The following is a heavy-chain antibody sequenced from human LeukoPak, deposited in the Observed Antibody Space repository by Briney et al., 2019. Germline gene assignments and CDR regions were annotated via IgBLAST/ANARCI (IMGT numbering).Heavy chain of an antibody. CDR1: GFTFDDYA. V-gene: IGHV3-9*01. CDR3: AKAYSSSWYWFFDS. Sequence: GGSLRLSCAASGFTFDDYAMHWVRQAPGKGLEWVSGIAWSSGSVNYADSVKGRLTISRDNTKNSLYLQMNSLRPEDTAFYYCAKAYSSSWYWFFDSWGQGTLVTVSS. J-gene: IGHJ4*02. D-gene: IGHD6-13*01. CDR2: IAWSSGSV.